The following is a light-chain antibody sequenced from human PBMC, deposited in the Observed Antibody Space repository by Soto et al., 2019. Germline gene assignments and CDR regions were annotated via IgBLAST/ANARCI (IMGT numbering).Light chain of an antibody. CDR1: QGIRNF. V-gene: IGKV1-27*01. CDR3: QRYSGVPF. Sequence: DIQMTQSPTSLSASVGDRVTITCRASQGIRNFVAWYQQKPGKAPKLLIYAASTLQSGFPSRFSGSGSGTDFTLTINSLQPEDVATYPCQRYSGVPFFGSGTKGEIK. J-gene: IGKJ3*01. CDR2: AAS.